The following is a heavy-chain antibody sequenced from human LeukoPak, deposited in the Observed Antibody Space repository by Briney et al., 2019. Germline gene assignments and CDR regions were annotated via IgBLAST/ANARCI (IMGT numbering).Heavy chain of an antibody. V-gene: IGHV3-7*01. Sequence: PGGSLRLSCAASGFTFSSYWMSWVRQALGKELEWVANIRQDGSEKYYVDSVKGRFTISRDNAKNSLYLQMNSLRAEDTAVYYCARVHGYYGYYFDYWGQGTLVTVSS. CDR2: IRQDGSEK. CDR1: GFTFSSYW. CDR3: ARVHGYYGYYFDY. J-gene: IGHJ4*02. D-gene: IGHD3-10*01.